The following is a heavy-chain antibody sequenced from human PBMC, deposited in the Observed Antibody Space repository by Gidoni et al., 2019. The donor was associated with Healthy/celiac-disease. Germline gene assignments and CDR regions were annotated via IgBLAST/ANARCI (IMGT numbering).Heavy chain of an antibody. Sequence: EVQPVESGGGLVQPGGSLRLSCAASGFTFSSYWMSWVRQAPGKGLEWVANIKQDGSEKYYVDSVKGRFTISRDNAKNSLYLQMNRLRAEDTAVYYCARGIEYSSSSREVYWGQGTLVTVSS. CDR1: GFTFSSYW. V-gene: IGHV3-7*01. D-gene: IGHD6-6*01. CDR3: ARGIEYSSSSREVY. CDR2: IKQDGSEK. J-gene: IGHJ4*02.